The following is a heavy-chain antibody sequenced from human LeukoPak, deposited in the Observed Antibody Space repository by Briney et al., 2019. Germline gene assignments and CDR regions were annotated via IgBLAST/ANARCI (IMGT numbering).Heavy chain of an antibody. CDR1: GYTFTSYY. CDR2: INPNNGGA. J-gene: IGHJ6*03. D-gene: IGHD6-13*01. Sequence: ASVTVSCKASGYTFTSYYMHWVRQAPGQGLEWLGWINPNNGGAKYAQNFQGRVIMTTDTSISTAYMELTSLRSDDTAVYYCARSSPPTYYHFYYYMDVWGKGSTVTVSS. V-gene: IGHV1-2*02. CDR3: ARSSPPTYYHFYYYMDV.